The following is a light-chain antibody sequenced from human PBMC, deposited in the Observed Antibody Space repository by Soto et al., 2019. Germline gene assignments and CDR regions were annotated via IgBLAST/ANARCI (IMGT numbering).Light chain of an antibody. Sequence: DIQMTQSPSSLSASVGERVTITCRASQSISTYLSWYQQKPGKVPKLLIYGASSLQTGVPSRFSGSGSGTEFIFTISSLQPEDFATYYCQQYHSSPTSTFGQGTKVEIK. V-gene: IGKV1-39*01. CDR3: QQYHSSPTST. J-gene: IGKJ1*01. CDR1: QSISTY. CDR2: GAS.